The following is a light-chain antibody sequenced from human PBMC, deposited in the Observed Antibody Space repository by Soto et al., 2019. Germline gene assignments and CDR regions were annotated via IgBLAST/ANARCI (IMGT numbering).Light chain of an antibody. CDR1: SSDVGGYDY. V-gene: IGLV2-14*01. CDR2: EVS. CDR3: CSYTSTNTLV. J-gene: IGLJ3*02. Sequence: QSALTQPASVSGSPGQSITISCTGTSSDVGGYDYASWYQQHPGKAPKLMIYEVSKRPSGVSNRFSGSKSGNAASLTISGLQAEDEADYYCCSYTSTNTLVFGGGTKLTVL.